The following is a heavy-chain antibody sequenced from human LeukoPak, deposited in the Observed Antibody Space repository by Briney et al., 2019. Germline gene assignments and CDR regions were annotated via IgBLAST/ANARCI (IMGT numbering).Heavy chain of an antibody. V-gene: IGHV1-46*01. Sequence: ASVKVSCKASGYTFTSYYIRWVRQAPGQGLEWMGIINPIGGTTDYAQKFQGRVTMTRDTSTSTVYMELSSLRSEDTAVYYCARQQGLQNLNFDYWGQGNLVTVSS. J-gene: IGHJ4*02. CDR1: GYTFTSYY. D-gene: IGHD4-11*01. CDR3: ARQQGLQNLNFDY. CDR2: INPIGGTT.